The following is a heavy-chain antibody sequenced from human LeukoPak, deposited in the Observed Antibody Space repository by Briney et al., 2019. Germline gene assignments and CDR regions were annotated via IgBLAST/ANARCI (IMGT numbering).Heavy chain of an antibody. CDR2: IYYSGST. D-gene: IGHD3-9*01. CDR1: GGSISSSSYY. V-gene: IGHV4-39*01. J-gene: IGHJ4*02. CDR3: ARHVGYYDISTGYYLRVYFDY. Sequence: PSETLSLTCTVSGGSISSSSYYWGWIRQPPGKGLEWIGSIYYSGSTYYNPSLKSRVTISVDTSKNQFSLKLSSVTAADTAVYYCARHVGYYDISTGYYLRVYFDYWGQGTLVTVSS.